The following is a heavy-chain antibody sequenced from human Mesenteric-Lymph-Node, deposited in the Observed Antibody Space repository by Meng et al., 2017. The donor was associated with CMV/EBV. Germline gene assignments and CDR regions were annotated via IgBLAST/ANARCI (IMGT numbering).Heavy chain of an antibody. CDR2: TYDRSKWYN. V-gene: IGHV6-1*01. Sequence: EDSFASNSGAWNWIRQAPSRGIEWLGRTYDRSKWYNEYAVSVKSRITINPDTSKNQFSLQLNSVTPEDTAVYYCARERGYSYGLDYWGQGTLVTVSS. D-gene: IGHD5-18*01. CDR3: ARERGYSYGLDY. J-gene: IGHJ4*02. CDR1: EDSFASNSGA.